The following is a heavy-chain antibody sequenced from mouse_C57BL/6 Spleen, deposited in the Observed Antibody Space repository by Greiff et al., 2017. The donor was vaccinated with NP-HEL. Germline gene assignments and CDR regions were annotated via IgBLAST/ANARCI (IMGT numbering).Heavy chain of an antibody. CDR1: GFTFTDYY. CDR2: IRNKANGYKT. D-gene: IGHD1-1*01. CDR3: ARLRYPAWFAC. J-gene: IGHJ3*01. Sequence: EVKLVESGGGLVQPGGSLSLSCAASGFTFTDYYMSWVRQPPGKALEWLGFIRNKANGYKTEYSATVKGRFTISRDNSQSILYLPMNALSAEDSATYSCARLRYPAWFACWGQGTLVTVAA. V-gene: IGHV7-3*01.